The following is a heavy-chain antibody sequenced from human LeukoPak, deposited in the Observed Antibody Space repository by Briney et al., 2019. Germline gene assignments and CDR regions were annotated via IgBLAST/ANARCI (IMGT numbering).Heavy chain of an antibody. Sequence: GGSLRLSCAASGFSFRSYEMNWVRQAPGKGLEWVSYVSSGAGTIYYADSVKGRFTISRDDAKNSVYLQMNSLRAEDTAVYYCARNEVWGQGTLVTVSS. CDR1: GFSFRSYE. J-gene: IGHJ4*02. V-gene: IGHV3-48*03. CDR3: ARNEV. CDR2: VSSGAGTI.